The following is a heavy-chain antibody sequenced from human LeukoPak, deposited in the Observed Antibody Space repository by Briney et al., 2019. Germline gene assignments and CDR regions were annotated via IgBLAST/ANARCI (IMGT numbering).Heavy chain of an antibody. J-gene: IGHJ3*02. CDR3: ARDGGYCSGGSCLGDAFDI. CDR1: GGSISSYY. CDR2: IYYSGST. V-gene: IGHV4-59*01. Sequence: SETLSLTCTVSGGSISSYYWSWIRQPPGKGLEWIGYIYYSGSTNYNPSLKSRVTISVDTSKNQFSLKLSSVTAADTAVYYCARDGGYCSGGSCLGDAFDIWGQGTMVTVSS. D-gene: IGHD2-15*01.